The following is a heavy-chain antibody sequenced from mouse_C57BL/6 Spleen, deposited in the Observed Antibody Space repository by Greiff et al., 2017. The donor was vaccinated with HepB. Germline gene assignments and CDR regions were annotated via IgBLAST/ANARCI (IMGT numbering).Heavy chain of an antibody. CDR1: GYTFTDYE. Sequence: VQLQHSGAELVRPGASVTLSCKASGYTFTDYEMHWVKQTPVHGLEWIGAIDPETGGTAYNQKFKGKAILTADKSSSTAYMELRSLTSEDSAVYYCTRGTLYAMDYWGQGTSVTVSS. V-gene: IGHV1-15*01. CDR3: TRGTLYAMDY. J-gene: IGHJ4*01. CDR2: IDPETGGT. D-gene: IGHD3-3*01.